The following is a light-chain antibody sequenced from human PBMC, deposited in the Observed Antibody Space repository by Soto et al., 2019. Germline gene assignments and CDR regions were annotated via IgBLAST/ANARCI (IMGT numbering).Light chain of an antibody. V-gene: IGLV2-18*02. CDR2: EVS. J-gene: IGLJ3*02. Sequence: QSALTQPPSVSGSPGQSVTISCTGTSSDVGTYNRVSWYQQPPGTAPKLMIFEVSNRPSGVPDRFSGSKSGNTASLTISGLQAEDEADYYCSSYTSSSTLGVFGGGTKVTVL. CDR1: SSDVGTYNR. CDR3: SSYTSSSTLGV.